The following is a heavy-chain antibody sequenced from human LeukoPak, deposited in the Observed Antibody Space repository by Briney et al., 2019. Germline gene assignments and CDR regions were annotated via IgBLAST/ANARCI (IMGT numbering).Heavy chain of an antibody. CDR3: ARAIYYYDSSGYYPFDY. J-gene: IGHJ4*02. CDR1: GGTFTGYY. CDR2: INPNSGGT. D-gene: IGHD3-22*01. V-gene: IGHV1-2*02. Sequence: ASVKVPCKASGGTFTGYYMHWVRQAPGQGLEWMGWINPNSGGTNYAQKFQGRVTMTRDTSISTAYMELSRLRSDDTAVYYCARAIYYYDSSGYYPFDYWGQGTLVTVSS.